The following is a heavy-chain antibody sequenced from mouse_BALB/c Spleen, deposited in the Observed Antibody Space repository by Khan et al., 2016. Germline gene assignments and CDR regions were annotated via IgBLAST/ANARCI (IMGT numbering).Heavy chain of an antibody. J-gene: IGHJ4*01. CDR1: GFTFSTYT. CDR3: TSTYDYDLYAMDY. D-gene: IGHD2-4*01. V-gene: IGHV5-6-4*01. Sequence: EVELVESGGDLVKPGGSLKLTCAVSGFTFSTYTMSWVRQTPEKRLVWVASISSGGSYTYYPDSVKGRVTISRDNAKSTLYLRMSRLKSVDTAVCYWTSTYDYDLYAMDYWAQRTSVTVSA. CDR2: ISSGGSYT.